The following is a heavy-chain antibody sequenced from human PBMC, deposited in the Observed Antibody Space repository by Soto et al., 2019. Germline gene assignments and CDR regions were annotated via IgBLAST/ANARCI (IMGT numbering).Heavy chain of an antibody. Sequence: GGSLRLACAASGFTFSSYAMSWVRQAPGKGLEWVSAISSSGGNTYYADSVKGRFTISRDNSKNTLYLQVDSLRAEDTAVYYCAKDPYFGAIDYWGLGTLVTGSA. CDR3: AKDPYFGAIDY. J-gene: IGHJ4*02. V-gene: IGHV3-23*01. CDR1: GFTFSSYA. D-gene: IGHD3-16*01. CDR2: ISSSGGNT.